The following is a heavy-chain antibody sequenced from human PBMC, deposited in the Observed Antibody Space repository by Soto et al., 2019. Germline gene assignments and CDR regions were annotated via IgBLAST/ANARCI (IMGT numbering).Heavy chain of an antibody. CDR3: TSYIVVVPAATTTTQDY. Sequence: PGGSLRLSCAASGFTFSNAWMSWVRQAPGKGLEWVGRIKSKTDGGTTDYAAPVKGRFTISRDDSKNTLYLQMNSLKTEDTAVYYCTSYIVVVPAATTTTQDYWGQGTLVTVSS. J-gene: IGHJ4*02. V-gene: IGHV3-15*01. CDR1: GFTFSNAW. CDR2: IKSKTDGGTT. D-gene: IGHD2-2*01.